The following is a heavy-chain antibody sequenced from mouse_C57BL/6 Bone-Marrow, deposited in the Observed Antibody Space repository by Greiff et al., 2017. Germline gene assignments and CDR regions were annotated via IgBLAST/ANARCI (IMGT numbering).Heavy chain of an antibody. J-gene: IGHJ4*01. CDR1: GYTFTDYN. V-gene: IGHV1-18*01. CDR3: ARIDYDVDAMDY. Sequence: DVQLQESGPELVKPGASVKIPCKASGYTFTDYNMDWVKQSHGKSLEWIGDINPNNGGTIYNQKFKGKATLTVDKSSSTAYMELRSLTSEDTAVYYCARIDYDVDAMDYWGQGTSVTVSS. CDR2: INPNNGGT. D-gene: IGHD2-4*01.